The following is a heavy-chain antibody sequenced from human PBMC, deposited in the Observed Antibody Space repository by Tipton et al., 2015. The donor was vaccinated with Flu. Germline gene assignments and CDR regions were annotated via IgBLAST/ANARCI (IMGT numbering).Heavy chain of an antibody. J-gene: IGHJ6*02. CDR1: GGTFSNSA. CDR3: ARRAGWTINSAGGGKNHYYALDV. CDR2: IFPMFGSA. V-gene: IGHV1-69*01. Sequence: QLVQSGAEVRKPGSSVKVSCKASGGTFSNSAISWVRQAPGQGLEWMGGIFPMFGSANYAQQFQGRVTITADGSTNTAYMELSSLRSEDTAVYCCARRAGWTINSAGGGKNHYYALDVWGQGTTVTVSS. D-gene: IGHD3-16*01.